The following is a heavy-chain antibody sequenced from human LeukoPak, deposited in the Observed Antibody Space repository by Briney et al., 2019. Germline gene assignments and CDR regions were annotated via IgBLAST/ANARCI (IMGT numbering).Heavy chain of an antibody. CDR2: IYYSGST. CDR1: GGSISSYY. V-gene: IGHV4-59*08. Sequence: SETLSLTCTVSGGSISSYYWSWIRQPPGKGLEWIGHIYYSGSTNYNPSLKSRVTISVDTSKNQFSLKLSSVTAADTAVYYCARHVRIYYYGMDVWGQGTTVTVSS. J-gene: IGHJ6*02. D-gene: IGHD2-15*01. CDR3: ARHVRIYYYGMDV.